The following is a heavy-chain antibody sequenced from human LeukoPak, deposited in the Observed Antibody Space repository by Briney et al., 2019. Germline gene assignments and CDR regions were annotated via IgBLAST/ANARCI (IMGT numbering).Heavy chain of an antibody. CDR2: IYHSGST. V-gene: IGHV4-38-2*01. J-gene: IGHJ4*02. CDR3: ARHRGEPYYFDY. D-gene: IGHD3-10*01. CDR1: GYSISSGYS. Sequence: PWETLSLTCAVSGYSISSGYSWGWIRQPPGKGLERIGSIYHSGSTYYNPSLKSRVTIPVDTSKNQFSLKLSSVTAADTAVYYCARHRGEPYYFDYWGQGTLVTVSS.